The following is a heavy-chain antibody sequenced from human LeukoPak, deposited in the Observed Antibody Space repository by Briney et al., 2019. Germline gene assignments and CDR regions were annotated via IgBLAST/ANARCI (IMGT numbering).Heavy chain of an antibody. Sequence: GASVTVSCKASGYTFTGYYMHWVRQARGQGLEWMGWINPNSGGTNYAQKFQGRVTMTRDTSISTAYMELSRLRSDDTAVYYCAREEYSGSSDYWGQGTLVTVSS. CDR3: AREEYSGSSDY. CDR2: INPNSGGT. D-gene: IGHD1-26*01. CDR1: GYTFTGYY. V-gene: IGHV1-2*02. J-gene: IGHJ4*02.